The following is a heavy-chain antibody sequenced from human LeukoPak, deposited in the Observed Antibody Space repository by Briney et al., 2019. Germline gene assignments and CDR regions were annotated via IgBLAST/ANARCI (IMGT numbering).Heavy chain of an antibody. CDR2: ISGNGGSI. CDR1: GFTFSSYA. J-gene: IGHJ3*02. V-gene: IGHV3-21*01. CDR3: ARDYYGSGSYYPASGAFDI. Sequence: GGSLRLSCAASGFTFSSYAMTWVRQAPGKGLEWVSVISGNGGSIYYADSVKGRFTISRDNAKNSLYLQMNSLRAEDTAVYYCARDYYGSGSYYPASGAFDIWGQGTMVTVSS. D-gene: IGHD3-10*01.